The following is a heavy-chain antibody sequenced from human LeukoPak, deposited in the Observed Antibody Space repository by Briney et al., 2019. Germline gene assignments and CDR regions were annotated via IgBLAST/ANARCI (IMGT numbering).Heavy chain of an antibody. CDR3: AKAGSGWSRWDY. D-gene: IGHD6-19*01. J-gene: IGHJ4*02. Sequence: GGSLRLPCAASGFTFSSYAMSWVRQAPGKGLEWVSAISGSGGSTYYADSVKGRFTISRDNSKNTLYLQMNSLRAEDTAVYYCAKAGSGWSRWDYWGQGTLVTVSS. V-gene: IGHV3-23*01. CDR1: GFTFSSYA. CDR2: ISGSGGST.